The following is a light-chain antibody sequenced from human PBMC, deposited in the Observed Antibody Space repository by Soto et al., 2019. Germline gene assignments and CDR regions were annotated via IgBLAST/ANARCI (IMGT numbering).Light chain of an antibody. CDR1: SSDVGGYNY. Sequence: QPVLTQPASVSGSPGQSITISCTGTSSDVGGYNYVSWYQQYPGKAPKVMIYEVSNRPSGVSNRFSGSKSGNTASLTISGLQAEDEADYYCSSYTSSSTWVFGGGTKLTVL. CDR3: SSYTSSSTWV. V-gene: IGLV2-14*01. J-gene: IGLJ3*02. CDR2: EVS.